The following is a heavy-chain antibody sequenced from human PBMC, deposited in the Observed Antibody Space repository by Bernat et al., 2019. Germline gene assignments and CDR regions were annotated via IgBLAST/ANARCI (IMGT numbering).Heavy chain of an antibody. CDR3: ATEGERMTTSSAFDI. J-gene: IGHJ3*02. D-gene: IGHD4-11*01. Sequence: QVQLVESGGGVVQPGRSLRLSCAASGFTFSSYVMHWVRQAPDKGLEWVAVVSYDGNNKNYADSVRGRFSISRDNSKNTLYLQMNSLRAEDTAVYYGATEGERMTTSSAFDIWGQGTVVTVSS. V-gene: IGHV3-30*01. CDR2: VSYDGNNK. CDR1: GFTFSSYV.